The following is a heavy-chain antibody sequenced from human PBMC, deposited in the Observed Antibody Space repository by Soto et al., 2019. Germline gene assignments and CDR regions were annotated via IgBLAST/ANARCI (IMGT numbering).Heavy chain of an antibody. V-gene: IGHV3-23*01. J-gene: IGHJ3*01. D-gene: IGHD4-17*01. Sequence: EVHLLESGEGLVQPGGSLRLSCAASGFTFSNHGMTWVRQAPGKGLECVSGISGNGLNTYYADSVKGRFTISRDNSRNRMYLQMNSLRVEDAALYYCARRVDYGDFVLDFSGQGTMVTVSS. CDR1: GFTFSNHG. CDR3: ARRVDYGDFVLDF. CDR2: ISGNGLNT.